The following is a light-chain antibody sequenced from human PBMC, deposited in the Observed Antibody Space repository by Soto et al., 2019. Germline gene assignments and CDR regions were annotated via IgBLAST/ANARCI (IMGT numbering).Light chain of an antibody. CDR1: QSVSSY. CDR2: DAS. V-gene: IGKV3-11*01. J-gene: IGKJ2*01. CDR3: QQRSNWPLYT. Sequence: EIVLTQSPATLSLSPGERATLSCRASQSVSSYLAWDQQKPGQAPRLLIYDASNRATGIPARFSGSGSGTDVNLTISSLEPEDFAVYYCQQRSNWPLYTFGQGTNLEIK.